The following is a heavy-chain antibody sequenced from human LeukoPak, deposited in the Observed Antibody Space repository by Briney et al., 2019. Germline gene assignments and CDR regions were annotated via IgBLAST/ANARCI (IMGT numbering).Heavy chain of an antibody. CDR2: INSDGSST. Sequence: PGGSLRLSCAASGFTFSSYWMHWVRQAPGKGLVWVSRINSDGSSTSYADSVKGRFTISRDNAENTLYLQMNSLRAEDTAVYYCARDHYYDSSGYIPAGDVFDIWGQGTKVTVSS. J-gene: IGHJ3*02. CDR3: ARDHYYDSSGYIPAGDVFDI. V-gene: IGHV3-74*01. CDR1: GFTFSSYW. D-gene: IGHD3-22*01.